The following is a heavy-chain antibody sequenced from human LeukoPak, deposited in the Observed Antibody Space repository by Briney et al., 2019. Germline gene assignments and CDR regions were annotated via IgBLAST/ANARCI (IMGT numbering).Heavy chain of an antibody. Sequence: GGSLRLSCAASGFTFSTYSMNWVRQAPGKGLEWVSYISSSSSTIYYADSVKGRFTISRDNAKNSLYLQMNSLRAEDTAVYYCARDRYSGSYHFDFWGQGTLVTVSS. CDR1: GFTFSTYS. CDR2: ISSSSSTI. D-gene: IGHD1-26*01. CDR3: ARDRYSGSYHFDF. J-gene: IGHJ4*02. V-gene: IGHV3-48*04.